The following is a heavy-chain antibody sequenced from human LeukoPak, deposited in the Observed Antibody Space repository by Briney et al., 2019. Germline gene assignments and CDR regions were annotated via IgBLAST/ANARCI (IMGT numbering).Heavy chain of an antibody. CDR1: GFTSSSYA. D-gene: IGHD6-13*01. CDR3: AKNQQLAHFDY. CDR2: ISGSGGST. Sequence: GGSLRLSCAASGFTSSSYAMSWVRQAPGKGREWVSAISGSGGSTYYADSVKGRFTISRDNSKNTLYLQMNSLRAEDTAVYYCAKNQQLAHFDYWGQGTLVTVSS. V-gene: IGHV3-23*01. J-gene: IGHJ4*02.